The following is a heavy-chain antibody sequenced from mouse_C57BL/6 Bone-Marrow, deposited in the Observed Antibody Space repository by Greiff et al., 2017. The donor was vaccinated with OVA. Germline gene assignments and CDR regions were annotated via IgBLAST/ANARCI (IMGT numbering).Heavy chain of an antibody. CDR1: GYTFTSYW. J-gene: IGHJ3*01. Sequence: QVQLQQPGAELVRPGSSVKLSCKASGYTFTSYWMDWVKQRPGQGLEWIGNIYPSDSETHYNQKFKDKATLTVDKSSSTAYMQLSSLTSEDSAVDYCARSGAGTGFAYWGQGTLVTVSA. CDR3: ARSGAGTGFAY. V-gene: IGHV1-61*01. CDR2: IYPSDSET. D-gene: IGHD4-1*01.